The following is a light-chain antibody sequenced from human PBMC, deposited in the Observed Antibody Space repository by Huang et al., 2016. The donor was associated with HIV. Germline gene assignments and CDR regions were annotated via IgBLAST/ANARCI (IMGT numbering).Light chain of an antibody. CDR2: GAS. V-gene: IGKV1-8*01. CDR1: QSVSDY. Sequence: AIRITQSPSSLSASTGDRVTVTCRASQSVSDYLAWYQQKPGRAPSRRIYGASTLQSGVPSRFSGNGSATDFTLTISCLQSEDFAIYYCQQYSSYPWTFGQGTRVEI. CDR3: QQYSSYPWT. J-gene: IGKJ1*01.